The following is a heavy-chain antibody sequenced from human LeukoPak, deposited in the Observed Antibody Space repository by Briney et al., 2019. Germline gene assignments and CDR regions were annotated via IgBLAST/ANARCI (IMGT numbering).Heavy chain of an antibody. CDR2: IYYSGST. J-gene: IGHJ6*03. Sequence: SETLSLTCTVSGGSISTYYWSWIRQPPGKGLECIGYIYYSGSTNYNPSLKSRVNISVETSKNQCSLKLSSVTAADTAVYYCARISCSSTSCYMDYYYYMDVWGKGTTVTVSS. CDR3: ARISCSSTSCYMDYYYYMDV. D-gene: IGHD2-2*02. CDR1: GGSISTYY. V-gene: IGHV4-59*01.